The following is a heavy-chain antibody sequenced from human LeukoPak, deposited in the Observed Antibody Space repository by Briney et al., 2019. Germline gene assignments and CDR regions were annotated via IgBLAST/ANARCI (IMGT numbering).Heavy chain of an antibody. CDR2: IYHTGST. CDR1: GASISSSY. V-gene: IGHV4-59*01. CDR3: ARGYFDSRGYSNAFDC. D-gene: IGHD3-22*01. Sequence: PSETLSLTCTVSGASISSSYWSWIRQSPGKGLEWIGYIYHTGSTKYNPSLESRVTISVDTSKNQFSLKPTSVAAADTAVYYCARGYFDSRGYSNAFDCWGQGALVTVSS. J-gene: IGHJ4*02.